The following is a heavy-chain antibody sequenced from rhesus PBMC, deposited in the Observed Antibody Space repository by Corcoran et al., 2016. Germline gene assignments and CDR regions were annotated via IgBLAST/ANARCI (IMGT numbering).Heavy chain of an antibody. V-gene: IGHV4-160*01. CDR3: ARLRGIDSLDV. Sequence: QVQLQQWGEGLVKPSETLSLTCAVYGGSVSGYWWGWIRQPPGKGLEWIGRIRSGGSTNYNPSLKSRVTISIDTSKNQFSLKLSSVTAADTAVYYCARLRGIDSLDVWGRGVLVTVSS. J-gene: IGHJ5-2*02. CDR2: IRSGGST. D-gene: IGHD5-42*01. CDR1: GGSVSGYW.